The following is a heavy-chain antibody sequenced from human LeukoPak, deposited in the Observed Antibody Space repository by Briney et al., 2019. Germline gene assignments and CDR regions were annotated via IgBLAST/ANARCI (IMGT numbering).Heavy chain of an antibody. Sequence: ASVKVSCKASGYTFTSYDINWVRQATGQGLEWMGWMNPNSGNTDYAQKFQGRVTMTRNTSISTAYMELSSLRSEDTAVYYCARSRIVVVPAATTGYYGMDVWGQGTTVTVSS. CDR3: ARSRIVVVPAATTGYYGMDV. D-gene: IGHD2-2*01. V-gene: IGHV1-8*01. CDR1: GYTFTSYD. J-gene: IGHJ6*02. CDR2: MNPNSGNT.